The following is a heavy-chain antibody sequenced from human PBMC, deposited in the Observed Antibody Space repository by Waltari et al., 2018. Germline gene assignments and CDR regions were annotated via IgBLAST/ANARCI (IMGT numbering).Heavy chain of an antibody. J-gene: IGHJ6*02. V-gene: IGHV4-59*12. CDR3: ARDRVLDIYGMDV. Sequence: QVQLQESGPGLVKPSETLSLTCTVSGGSISSYYWSWIRQPPGKGLEWIGYIYYSGSTNYNPSLKRRCTISRDNAKNSLYLQMNSLRAEDTAVYYCARDRVLDIYGMDVWGQGTTVTVSS. CDR1: GGSISSYY. CDR2: IYYSGST. D-gene: IGHD3-3*01.